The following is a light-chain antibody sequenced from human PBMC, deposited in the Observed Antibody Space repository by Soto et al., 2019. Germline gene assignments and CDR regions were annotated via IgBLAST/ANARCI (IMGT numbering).Light chain of an antibody. V-gene: IGLV2-14*01. CDR1: SSDVGGYNY. CDR2: EVS. Sequence: QSVLTQPASASGSPGQSITISCTGTSSDVGGYNYVSWYQQHPGKAPKLIIYEVSNRPSGVSFRFSGSKSGNTASLSISGLRAEDEAEYYCTSYTSSSTLSVFGTGTKVTVL. J-gene: IGLJ1*01. CDR3: TSYTSSSTLSV.